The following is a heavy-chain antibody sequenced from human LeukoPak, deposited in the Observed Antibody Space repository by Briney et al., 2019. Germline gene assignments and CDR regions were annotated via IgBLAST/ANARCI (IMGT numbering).Heavy chain of an antibody. J-gene: IGHJ4*02. Sequence: GGSLRLSCAASGFTFSNYWMTWVRQAPGKGLEWLANIKQDGSEKYYVDSVKGRLTISRDNAKNSLYLQMNSLSAYDTAVYYCARYSPIDYWGQGTLVIVSS. CDR2: IKQDGSEK. D-gene: IGHD2-21*01. V-gene: IGHV3-7*01. CDR1: GFTFSNYW. CDR3: ARYSPIDY.